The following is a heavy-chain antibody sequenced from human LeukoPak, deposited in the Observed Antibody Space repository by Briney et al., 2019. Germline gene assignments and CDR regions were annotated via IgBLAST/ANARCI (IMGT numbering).Heavy chain of an antibody. CDR1: GGPISSNIYF. V-gene: IGHV4-39*01. J-gene: IGHJ4*02. CDR3: ARNYYDTKKPWD. CDR2: IYFSGAT. D-gene: IGHD3-22*01. Sequence: SETLSLTCTVSGGPISSNIYFWGWIRQTPEKGLEWIGNIYFSGATYYNPSLKSRVTISVDTSKNQFSLKLSSVTAADTAVYFCARNYYDTKKPWDWGQGTLVTVSS.